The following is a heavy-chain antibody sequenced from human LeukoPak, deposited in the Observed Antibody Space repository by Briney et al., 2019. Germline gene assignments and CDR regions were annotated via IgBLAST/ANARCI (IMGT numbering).Heavy chain of an antibody. CDR2: IIPILNVA. Sequence: SVKVSCKASGGSFNSYVITWVRQAPGQGLEWMGRIIPILNVANYAQKFQGRVTITADKSTSTAYMELSSLRSEDTAVYYCARDFGGDYDSVDYWGQGTLVTVSS. CDR3: ARDFGGDYDSVDY. J-gene: IGHJ4*02. D-gene: IGHD2-21*02. V-gene: IGHV1-69*04. CDR1: GGSFNSYV.